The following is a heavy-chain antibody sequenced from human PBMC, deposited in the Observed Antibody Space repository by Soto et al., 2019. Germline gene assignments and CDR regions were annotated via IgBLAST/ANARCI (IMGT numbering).Heavy chain of an antibody. J-gene: IGHJ4*02. V-gene: IGHV3-7*03. CDR3: AREGRNFDLLLERTYYFDY. CDR1: GFTFSTYW. Sequence: EVQLVESGGGLVQPGGSLRLSCAASGFTFSTYWMSWVRQAPGKGLEWVANIKHGGSEKYYVDSVKGRFTISRDNAKNSLYLQMNSLRAEDTAVYYCAREGRNFDLLLERTYYFDYWGQGTLVTVSS. CDR2: IKHGGSEK. D-gene: IGHD3-9*01.